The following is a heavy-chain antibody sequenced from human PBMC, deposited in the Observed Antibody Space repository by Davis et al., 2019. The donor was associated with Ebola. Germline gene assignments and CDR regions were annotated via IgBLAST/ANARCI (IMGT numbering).Heavy chain of an antibody. CDR2: IKQAGSQK. Sequence: GGSLRPSCADSAIPFSSYAMSWVPNAPGKRLEWVANIKQAGSQKYYVDSVKGRFTISRDNAKNSLYLQMNSLRAEDTAVYDCAREWGPLVGATVFYPWGQGTLVTVSS. J-gene: IGHJ5*02. CDR3: AREWGPLVGATVFYP. V-gene: IGHV3-7*01. D-gene: IGHD1-26*01. CDR1: AIPFSSYA.